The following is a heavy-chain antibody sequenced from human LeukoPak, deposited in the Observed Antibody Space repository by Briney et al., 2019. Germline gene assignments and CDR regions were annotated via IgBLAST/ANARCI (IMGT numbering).Heavy chain of an antibody. D-gene: IGHD3-10*01. V-gene: IGHV1-18*01. CDR2: ISGSNGNT. CDR1: SYTFTRYG. J-gene: IGHJ4*02. Sequence: GASVKVSCKASSYTFTRYGISWVRQAPGQGLEWMGWISGSNGNTNYAQKFQGRVTITADKSTSTAYMELSSLRSEDTAVYYCASAVRGFDYWGQGTLVTVSS. CDR3: ASAVRGFDY.